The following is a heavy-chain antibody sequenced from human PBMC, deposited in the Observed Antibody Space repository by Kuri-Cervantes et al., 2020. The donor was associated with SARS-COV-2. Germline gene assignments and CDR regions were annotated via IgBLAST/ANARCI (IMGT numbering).Heavy chain of an antibody. CDR2: ISYDGSNK. CDR3: ARVMMYGGSLGRPLAY. V-gene: IGHV3-30-3*01. Sequence: GGSLRLSCAASGFTFSSYAMHWVRQAPGKGLEWVAVISYDGSNKYYADSVKGRFTISRDNSKNTLYLQMNSLRAEDTAVYYCARVMMYGGSLGRPLAYWGQGTLVTVSS. CDR1: GFTFSSYA. J-gene: IGHJ4*02. D-gene: IGHD2-8*01.